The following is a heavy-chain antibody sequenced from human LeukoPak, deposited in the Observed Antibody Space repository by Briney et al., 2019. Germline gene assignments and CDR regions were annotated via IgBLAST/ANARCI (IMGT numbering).Heavy chain of an antibody. CDR2: IYPDDSDT. V-gene: IGHV5-51*01. CDR1: GYSFTSYW. D-gene: IGHD4-17*01. J-gene: IGHJ3*02. Sequence: GESLKISCKGSGYSFTSYWIGWVRQMPGKGLEWMGIIYPDDSDTRYSPSFQGQVTISADKSITTAYLHLSSLQASDTAIYYCARTRTTVDALDIWGRGTMVTVSS. CDR3: ARTRTTVDALDI.